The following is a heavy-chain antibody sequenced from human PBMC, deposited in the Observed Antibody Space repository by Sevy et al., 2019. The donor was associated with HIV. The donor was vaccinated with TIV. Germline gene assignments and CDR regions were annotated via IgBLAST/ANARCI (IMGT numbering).Heavy chain of an antibody. V-gene: IGHV1-69*06. D-gene: IGHD6-13*01. Sequence: ASVKVSCKASGGTFSSYAISWVRQAPGQGLEWMGGIIPIFGTANYAQKFQGRVTITADKSTSTAYMELSSLRSEDTAVYYCATLRGYSSSCAYYYYYYYMDVWGKGTTVTVSS. J-gene: IGHJ6*03. CDR2: IIPIFGTA. CDR1: GGTFSSYA. CDR3: ATLRGYSSSCAYYYYYYYMDV.